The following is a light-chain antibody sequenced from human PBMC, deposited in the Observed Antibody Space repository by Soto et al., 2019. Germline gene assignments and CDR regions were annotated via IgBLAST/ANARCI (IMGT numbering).Light chain of an antibody. Sequence: QSALSQPRSVSGSPGQSVSISCTGTSGDVGRYNYVSWYQQHPGKVPKLIIFDVTNRPSGVPDRFSGSKSGNTASLTISGLQAEDEADYYCSSYTGIYSLIFGGGTKLTVL. CDR3: SSYTGIYSLI. V-gene: IGLV2-11*01. CDR2: DVT. CDR1: SGDVGRYNY. J-gene: IGLJ2*01.